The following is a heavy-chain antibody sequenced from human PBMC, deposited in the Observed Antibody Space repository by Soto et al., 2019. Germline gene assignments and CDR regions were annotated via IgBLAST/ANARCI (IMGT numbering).Heavy chain of an antibody. CDR3: ARDGNRVIALWYFDL. J-gene: IGHJ2*01. CDR1: GFTFSSYG. CDR2: IWYDGSNK. V-gene: IGHV3-33*01. D-gene: IGHD2-21*01. Sequence: QVQLVESGGGVVQPGRSLRLSCAASGFTFSSYGMHWVRQAPGKGLEWVAVIWYDGSNKYYADSVKGRFTISRDNSKNTLYLQMNSLRAEDTAVYYCARDGNRVIALWYFDLWGRGTLVTVSS.